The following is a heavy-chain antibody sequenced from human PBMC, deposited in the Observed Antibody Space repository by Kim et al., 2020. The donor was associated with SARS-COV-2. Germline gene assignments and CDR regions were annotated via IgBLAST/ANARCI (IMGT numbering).Heavy chain of an antibody. D-gene: IGHD2-21*02. V-gene: IGHV1-46*01. CDR1: GYTFTSYY. J-gene: IGHJ3*02. CDR3: ARNIVVVTAILRRWAFDI. Sequence: ASVKVSCKASGYTFTSYYMHWVRQAPGQGLEWMGIINPSGGSTSYAQKFQGRVTMTRDTSTSTVYMELSSLRSEDTAVYYCARNIVVVTAILRRWAFDIWGQGTMVTVSS. CDR2: INPSGGST.